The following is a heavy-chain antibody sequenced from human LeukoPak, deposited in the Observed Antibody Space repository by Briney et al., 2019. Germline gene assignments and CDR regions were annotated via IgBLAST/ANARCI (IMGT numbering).Heavy chain of an antibody. J-gene: IGHJ4*02. CDR3: ARGPSGGNNLWMAY. CDR1: RFTFNSYE. Sequence: GGSLRLSCAASRFTFNSYEMNWVRQAPGKGLEWLSYISSSGSTIYYADSVKGRFTISRDNAKNSLYLQMNSLRAEDTAVYYCARGPSGGNNLWMAYWGQGTLVTVSS. D-gene: IGHD1-20*01. V-gene: IGHV3-48*03. CDR2: ISSSGSTI.